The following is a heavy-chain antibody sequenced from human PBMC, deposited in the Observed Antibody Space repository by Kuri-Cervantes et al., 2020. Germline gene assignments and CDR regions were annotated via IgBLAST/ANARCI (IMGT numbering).Heavy chain of an antibody. D-gene: IGHD6-19*01. CDR3: AKVGEQWLAPPRMYYFDY. CDR2: ISYDGSNK. J-gene: IGHJ4*02. CDR1: RFIFSSYA. V-gene: IGHV3-30-3*01. Sequence: GGSLRLSCAASRFIFSSYAMHWVRQAPGKGLEWVAVISYDGSNKYYADSVKGRFTISRDNSKNTLYLQMNSLRAEDMAVYYCAKVGEQWLAPPRMYYFDYWGQGTLVTVSS.